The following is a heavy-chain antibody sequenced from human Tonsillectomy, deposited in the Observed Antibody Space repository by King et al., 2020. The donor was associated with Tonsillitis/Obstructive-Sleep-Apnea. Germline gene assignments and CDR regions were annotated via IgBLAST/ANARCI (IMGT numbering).Heavy chain of an antibody. Sequence: VQLQQGGAGLLKPSETLSLTCAVYGGSFSVYYWSWIRQPPGKGLEWIGEINHSVSTNYNPSLKSRVTKSVDTSKNQFSLKLSSVTAADTAVYYCARGLDIVVVVAATNFDYWGQGTLVTVSS. CDR3: ARGLDIVVVVAATNFDY. CDR2: INHSVST. D-gene: IGHD2-15*01. CDR1: GGSFSVYY. V-gene: IGHV4-34*01. J-gene: IGHJ4*02.